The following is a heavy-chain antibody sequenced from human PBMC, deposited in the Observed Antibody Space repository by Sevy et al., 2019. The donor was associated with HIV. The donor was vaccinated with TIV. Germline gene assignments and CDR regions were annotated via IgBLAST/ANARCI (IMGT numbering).Heavy chain of an antibody. V-gene: IGHV3-21*01. J-gene: IGHJ6*02. CDR2: ISSSSSYI. CDR3: ARDGQLLWFGELLYGDYYGMDV. D-gene: IGHD3-10*01. Sequence: GGSLRLSCAASGFTFSSYSMNWVRQAPGKGLEWVSSISSSSSYIYYADSVKGRFTISRDNAKNSLYLQMNSLGAEDTAVYYCARDGQLLWFGELLYGDYYGMDVWGQGTTVTVSS. CDR1: GFTFSSYS.